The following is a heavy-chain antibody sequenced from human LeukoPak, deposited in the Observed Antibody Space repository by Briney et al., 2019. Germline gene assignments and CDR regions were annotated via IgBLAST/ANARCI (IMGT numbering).Heavy chain of an antibody. D-gene: IGHD1-26*01. V-gene: IGHV4-59*01. CDR3: ARSFAVSSGSYPGTTYFDY. CDR2: IYYSGST. Sequence: NPSETLSLTCTVSGGSISSYYWSWIRQPPGKGLEWIGYIYYSGSTNYNPSLKSRVTISVDTSKNQFSLKLSSVTAADTAVYYCARSFAVSSGSYPGTTYFDYWGQGTLVTVSS. J-gene: IGHJ4*02. CDR1: GGSISSYY.